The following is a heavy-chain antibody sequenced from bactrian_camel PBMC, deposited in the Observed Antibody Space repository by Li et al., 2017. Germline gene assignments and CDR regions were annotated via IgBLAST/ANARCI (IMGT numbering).Heavy chain of an antibody. J-gene: IGHJ4*01. CDR1: GYTYSRYC. V-gene: IGHV3S57*01. D-gene: IGHD1*01. Sequence: HVQLVESGGGSVQAGGSLRLSCAASGYTYSRYCMGWFRQAPGMEREGVAAFGSDGSTAYANSVKGRFIISRDNAENTLYLQLSSLKPEDTAMYYCAATPSLWGVCGLKDDYAYWGQGTQVTVS. CDR2: FGSDGST. CDR3: AATPSLWGVCGLKDDYAY.